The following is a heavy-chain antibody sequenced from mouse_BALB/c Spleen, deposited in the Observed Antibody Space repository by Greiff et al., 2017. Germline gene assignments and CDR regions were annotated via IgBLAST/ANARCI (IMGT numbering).Heavy chain of an antibody. V-gene: IGHV3-2*02. Sequence: QLQESGPGLVKPSQSLSLTCTVTGYSITSDYAWNWIRQFPGNKLEWMGYISYSGSTSYNPSLKSRISITRDTSKNQFFLQLNSVTTEDTATYYCANYYGSSYWYFDVWGAGTTVTVSS. CDR3: ANYYGSSYWYFDV. CDR1: GYSITSDYA. CDR2: ISYSGST. J-gene: IGHJ1*01. D-gene: IGHD1-1*01.